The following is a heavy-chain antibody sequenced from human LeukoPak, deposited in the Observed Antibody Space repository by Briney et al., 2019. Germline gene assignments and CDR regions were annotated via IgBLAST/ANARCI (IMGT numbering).Heavy chain of an antibody. CDR1: GGTFSSYA. V-gene: IGHV1-69*13. CDR2: IIPIFGTA. J-gene: IGHJ4*02. D-gene: IGHD3-10*01. Sequence: ASAKVSCTASGGTFSSYAISWVRQAPGQGLEWMGGIIPIFGTANYAQKFQGRVTITADESTSTAYMELSSLRSEDTAVYYCARGRFRLGYFDYWGQGTLVTVSS. CDR3: ARGRFRLGYFDY.